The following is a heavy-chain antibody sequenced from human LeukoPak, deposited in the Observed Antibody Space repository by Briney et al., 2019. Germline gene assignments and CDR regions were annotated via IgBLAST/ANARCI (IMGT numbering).Heavy chain of an antibody. CDR2: IYYTGST. D-gene: IGHD1-26*01. V-gene: IGHV4-39*01. CDR1: GASISGGTYY. J-gene: IGHJ4*02. Sequence: QLQLQESGPGLVKPSETLSLTCSVSGASISGGTYYWGRIRQPPGKGLEWIGSIYYTGSTYDNPSLKSRVTISVDTSKNQFSLKLSSVTAADTAVYYCARRGGSGRAFDYWGQGTLVTVSS. CDR3: ARRGGSGRAFDY.